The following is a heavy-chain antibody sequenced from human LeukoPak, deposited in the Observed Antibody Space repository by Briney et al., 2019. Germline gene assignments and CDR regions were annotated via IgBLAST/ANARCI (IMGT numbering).Heavy chain of an antibody. CDR2: ISGDGGST. CDR3: ATHDYYGSGSYYNVGYYYMDV. V-gene: IGHV3-43*02. J-gene: IGHJ6*03. D-gene: IGHD3-10*01. Sequence: GGSLRLSCAASGFTFDDYAMHWVRQAPGKGLEWVSLISGDGGSTYYVDSVKGRFTISRDNSKNSLYLQMNSLRTEVTALYYCATHDYYGSGSYYNVGYYYMDVWGKGTTVTVSS. CDR1: GFTFDDYA.